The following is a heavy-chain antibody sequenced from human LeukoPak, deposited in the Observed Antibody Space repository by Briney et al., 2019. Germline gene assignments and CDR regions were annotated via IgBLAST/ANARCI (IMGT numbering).Heavy chain of an antibody. CDR3: AKEMGGYSSGWALDY. Sequence: GGSLRLSCAASGFTFSSYSMNWVRQAPGKGLEWVSYISSSSSTIYYADSVKGRFTISRDNSKNTLYLQMNSLRAEDTAVYYCAKEMGGYSSGWALDYWGQGTLVTVSS. D-gene: IGHD6-19*01. CDR1: GFTFSSYS. J-gene: IGHJ4*02. CDR2: ISSSSSTI. V-gene: IGHV3-48*01.